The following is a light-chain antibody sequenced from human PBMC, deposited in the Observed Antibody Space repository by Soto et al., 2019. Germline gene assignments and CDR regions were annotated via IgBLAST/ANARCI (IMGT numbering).Light chain of an antibody. Sequence: QSVLTQPPSASGSRGQSVTISCTGTSSDVGGYNYVSWYQQHPGKAPKLMIYEVSKRPSGVPDRFSGSKSGNPASLTVSGLQPEDEADYYCSSYAGSNNLGVFGGGTKLTVL. CDR2: EVS. V-gene: IGLV2-8*01. CDR1: SSDVGGYNY. CDR3: SSYAGSNNLGV. J-gene: IGLJ3*02.